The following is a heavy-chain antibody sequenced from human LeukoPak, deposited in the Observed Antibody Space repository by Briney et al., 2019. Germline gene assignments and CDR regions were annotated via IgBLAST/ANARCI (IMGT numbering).Heavy chain of an antibody. J-gene: IGHJ4*02. CDR3: AGSISVAGPEDY. Sequence: SETLSLTCTVSGGSISSSSYYWNWIRQPPGKGLEWIGEITHSGSTNYNLSLKSRVTISVDTSKNQFSLKVSSLTAADTAVYYCAGSISVAGPEDYWGQGTLVTVSS. CDR2: ITHSGST. D-gene: IGHD6-19*01. CDR1: GGSISSSSYY. V-gene: IGHV4-39*07.